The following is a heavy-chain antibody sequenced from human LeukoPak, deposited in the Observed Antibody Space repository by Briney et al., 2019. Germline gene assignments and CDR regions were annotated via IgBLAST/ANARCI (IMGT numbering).Heavy chain of an antibody. D-gene: IGHD6-13*01. J-gene: IGHJ4*02. CDR1: GFTFSSYW. V-gene: IGHV3-30*18. CDR3: AKGSSSSWNEKPFDY. Sequence: GGSLRLSCAASGFTFSSYWMHWVRQAPGKGLEWVAVISYDGSNKYYADSVKGRFTISRDNSKNTLYLQMNSLRAEDTAVYYCAKGSSSSWNEKPFDYWGQGTLVTVSS. CDR2: ISYDGSNK.